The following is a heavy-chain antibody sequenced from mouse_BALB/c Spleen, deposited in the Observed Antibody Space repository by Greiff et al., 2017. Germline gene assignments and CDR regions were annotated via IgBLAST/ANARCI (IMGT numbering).Heavy chain of an antibody. J-gene: IGHJ4*01. CDR3: ARELRLHAMDY. D-gene: IGHD1-2*01. Sequence: EVHLVESGGGLVKPGGSLKLSCAASGFTFSSYAMSWVRQSPEKRLEWVAEISSGGSYTYYPDTVTGRFTISRDNAKNTLYLEMSSLRSEDTAMYYCARELRLHAMDYWGQGTSVTVSS. V-gene: IGHV5-9-4*01. CDR2: ISSGGSYT. CDR1: GFTFSSYA.